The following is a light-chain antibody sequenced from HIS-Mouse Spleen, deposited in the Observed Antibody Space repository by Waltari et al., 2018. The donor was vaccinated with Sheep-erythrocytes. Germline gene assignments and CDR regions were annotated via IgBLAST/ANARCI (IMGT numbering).Light chain of an antibody. CDR2: DAS. CDR1: QRVSSY. CDR3: QQRSNWYT. Sequence: EIVLTQSPATLSLSPGERATLSCRASQRVSSYLAWYQQKPGQAPRRLIYDASNRATGIPARFSGSGSGTDFTLTISSLEPEDFAVYYCQQRSNWYTFGQGTKLEIK. J-gene: IGKJ2*01. V-gene: IGKV3-11*01.